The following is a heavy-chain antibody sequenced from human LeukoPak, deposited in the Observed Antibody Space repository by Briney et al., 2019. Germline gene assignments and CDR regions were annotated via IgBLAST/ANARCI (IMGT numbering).Heavy chain of an antibody. Sequence: MSSETLSLTCTVSGGSISSYYWSWIRQPPGKGLEWIGEINHSGSTNYNPSLKSRVTISVDTSKNQFSLKLSSVTAADTAVYYCARTSYGSARGKFDYWGQGTLVTVSS. J-gene: IGHJ4*02. CDR1: GGSISSYY. V-gene: IGHV4-34*01. D-gene: IGHD3-10*01. CDR2: INHSGST. CDR3: ARTSYGSARGKFDY.